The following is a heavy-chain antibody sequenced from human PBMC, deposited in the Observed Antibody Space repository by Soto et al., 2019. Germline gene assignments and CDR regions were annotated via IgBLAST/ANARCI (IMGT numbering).Heavy chain of an antibody. D-gene: IGHD1-26*01. J-gene: IGHJ4*02. CDR1: GFSFNNDW. CDR2: LSSVGNTA. Sequence: PGGSLRLSCEASGFSFNNDWMHWVRQAPGKGLVWVSSLSSVGNTADYADSVKGRFTISRDNAKNTLYLQMNSLAAEDTAIYYCVRGKYSGSSFFDYWGQGTLVTVSS. CDR3: VRGKYSGSSFFDY. V-gene: IGHV3-74*01.